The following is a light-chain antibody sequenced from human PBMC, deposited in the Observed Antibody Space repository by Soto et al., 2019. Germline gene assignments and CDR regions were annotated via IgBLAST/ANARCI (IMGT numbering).Light chain of an antibody. CDR2: GVS. V-gene: IGKV3-15*01. CDR1: QSVGTD. CDR3: HQYNDWPRFT. Sequence: IVMTQSPATLSVSPGERATLSCRASQSVGTDLAWYQQKPGQAPRRLIYGVSTRATGIPARFSGSGSGTEFTLTINSLQSEDLAVYYCHQYNDWPRFTFGPGTKVEIK. J-gene: IGKJ3*01.